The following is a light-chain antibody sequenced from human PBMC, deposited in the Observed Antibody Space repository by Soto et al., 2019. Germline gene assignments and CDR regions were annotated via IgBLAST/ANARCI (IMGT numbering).Light chain of an antibody. J-gene: IGLJ1*01. Sequence: QSALTQPPSASGSPGQSVPISCTGTSSDVGGYYYVSWYQQHPGKAPKLMIYEVSKRPSGVPDRFSGSKSGNTASLTVSGLQAEDEADYYCSSYAGTNTPYVFGTGTKLTVL. V-gene: IGLV2-8*01. CDR2: EVS. CDR3: SSYAGTNTPYV. CDR1: SSDVGGYYY.